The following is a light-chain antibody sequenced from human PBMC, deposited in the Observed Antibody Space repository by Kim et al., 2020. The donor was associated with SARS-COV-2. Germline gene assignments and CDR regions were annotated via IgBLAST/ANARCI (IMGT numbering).Light chain of an antibody. CDR1: SLRSYY. CDR2: GKN. Sequence: SSELTQDPAVSVALGQTVRITCQGDSLRSYYATWYQQKPGQAPILVIYGKNNRPSGIPDRFSGSSSGNTASLTITGTQAVDEADYYCYSRDSNDNVVFGG. J-gene: IGLJ2*01. V-gene: IGLV3-19*01. CDR3: YSRDSNDNVV.